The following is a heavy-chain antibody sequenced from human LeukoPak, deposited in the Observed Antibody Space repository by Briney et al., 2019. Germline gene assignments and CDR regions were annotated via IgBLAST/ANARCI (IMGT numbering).Heavy chain of an antibody. CDR1: GYTFTSYG. CDR3: ARRYCSGGSCYEGVY. V-gene: IGHV1-18*01. CDR2: ISAYNGNT. J-gene: IGHJ4*02. D-gene: IGHD2-15*01. Sequence: ASVKVSCKASGYTFTSYGISWVRQAPGQGLEWMGWISAYNGNTNYAQKLQGRVTITTDTSTSTAYMELRSLRSDDTAVYYCARRYCSGGSCYEGVYWGQGTLVTVSS.